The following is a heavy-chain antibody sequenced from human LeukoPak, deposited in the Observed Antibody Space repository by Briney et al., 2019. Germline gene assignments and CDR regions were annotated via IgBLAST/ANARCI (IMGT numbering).Heavy chain of an antibody. CDR3: AKDHAGVITMIVVVTQGVDY. D-gene: IGHD3-22*01. CDR1: EFPFSKAW. Sequence: PGGSLRLSCAVSEFPFSKAWMSWVRQAPGKGLEWVAFIRYDGSNKYYADSVKGRFTISRDNSKNTLYLQMNSLRAEDTAVYYCAKDHAGVITMIVVVTQGVDYWGQGTLVTVSS. CDR2: IRYDGSNK. J-gene: IGHJ4*02. V-gene: IGHV3-30*02.